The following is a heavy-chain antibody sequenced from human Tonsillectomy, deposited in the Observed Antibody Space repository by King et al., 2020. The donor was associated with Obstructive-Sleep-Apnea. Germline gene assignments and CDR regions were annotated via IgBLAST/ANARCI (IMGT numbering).Heavy chain of an antibody. CDR3: ARDHFGDYSSLDY. D-gene: IGHD4-17*01. CDR1: GFSFSSYS. Sequence: VQLVESGGGLVQPGGSLRLSCAASGFSFSSYSMNWVRQAPGKGLEWLSYISSSSSTIYYAVSVNGRFTISRDNAKNSLFLQMNSLRAEDTAVYYCARDHFGDYSSLDYWGQGTLVTVSS. CDR2: ISSSSSTI. V-gene: IGHV3-48*04. J-gene: IGHJ4*02.